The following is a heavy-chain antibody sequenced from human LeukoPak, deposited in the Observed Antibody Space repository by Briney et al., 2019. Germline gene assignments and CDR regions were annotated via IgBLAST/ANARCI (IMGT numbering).Heavy chain of an antibody. CDR3: AKDKNDYGDYSSDY. CDR1: GFTFSNYG. Sequence: GGSLRLSCAASGFTFSNYGMHWVRQAPGKGLEWVSLISGDGRDTYYADSVKGRFTISRDNSKNSLYLQMNSLRTEDTALYFCAKDKNDYGDYSSDYWGQGTLVTVSS. J-gene: IGHJ4*02. D-gene: IGHD4-17*01. CDR2: ISGDGRDT. V-gene: IGHV3-43*02.